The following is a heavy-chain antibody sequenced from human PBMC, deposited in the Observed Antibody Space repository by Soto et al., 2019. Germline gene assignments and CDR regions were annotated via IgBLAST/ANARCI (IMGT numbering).Heavy chain of an antibody. D-gene: IGHD2-2*01. CDR1: GFSVTTSGAS. CDR3: AHASTSHHQAMDV. CDR2: IYWDDDK. Sequence: QITLKESGPTLAKSTQTLTLTCTFSGFSVTTSGASVAWIRQPPGKALEWLALIYWDDDKRYSPSLKTRLSITKDTSKNQVVLTMTNLDPVDTATYYCAHASTSHHQAMDVWGQGTTVTVSS. V-gene: IGHV2-5*02. J-gene: IGHJ6*02.